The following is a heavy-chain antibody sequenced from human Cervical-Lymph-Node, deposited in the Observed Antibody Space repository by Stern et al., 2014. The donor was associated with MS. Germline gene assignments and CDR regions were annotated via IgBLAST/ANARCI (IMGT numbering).Heavy chain of an antibody. CDR1: GFRFSEYW. V-gene: IGHV3-74*01. CDR2: IKSDGSS. Sequence: EDQLVESGGGLVQPGWSLRLSCATSGFRFSEYWMHWVRQAPGKGLVWVSRIKSDGSSDYADSVKGRFTVSRDNAKNTLYLQMNSLRVEDTAVYYCIRDHSPISHGWLFASWGQGALVTVSS. CDR3: IRDHSPISHGWLFAS. J-gene: IGHJ4*02. D-gene: IGHD6-19*01.